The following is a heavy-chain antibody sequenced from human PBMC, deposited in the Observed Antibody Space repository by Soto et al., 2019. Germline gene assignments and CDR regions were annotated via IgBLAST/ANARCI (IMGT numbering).Heavy chain of an antibody. V-gene: IGHV3-49*03. CDR2: IRSKAYGGTT. D-gene: IGHD3-22*01. CDR3: TRDGRWLFSRNLFDI. J-gene: IGHJ3*02. CDR1: GFTFGDYA. Sequence: GGSLRLSCTASGFTFGDYAMSWFRQAPGKGLEWVGFIRSKAYGGTTEYAASVKGRFTISRDDSKSIAYLQMNSLKTEDTAVYYCTRDGRWLFSRNLFDIWGQGTMVTVSS.